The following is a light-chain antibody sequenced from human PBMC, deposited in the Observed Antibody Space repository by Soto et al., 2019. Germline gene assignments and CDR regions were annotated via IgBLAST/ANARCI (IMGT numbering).Light chain of an antibody. J-gene: IGLJ3*02. V-gene: IGLV1-44*01. Sequence: QSVLTQPPSASGTPGQRVTISCSGSSSNIGSNSVNWFLHFPGTAPKLLIYINNQRPSGVPDRFSGSKSDTSASLAITGLQSEDEAYYYCAAWDDSLKGWVFGGGTKLTVL. CDR2: INN. CDR1: SSNIGSNS. CDR3: AAWDDSLKGWV.